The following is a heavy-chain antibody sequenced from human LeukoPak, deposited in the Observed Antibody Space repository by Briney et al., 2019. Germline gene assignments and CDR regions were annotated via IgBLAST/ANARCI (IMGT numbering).Heavy chain of an antibody. D-gene: IGHD2-15*01. Sequence: GGSLRLSCAPSGFTFSSYWMHWVRQAPGKGLVWVSRLNNDGSSTNYADPVKGRFTISRDNSKNTLYLQMNSLRADDTAAYYCAKGHRLCSSGNCNSQVDSWGHGTLVIVPS. CDR3: AKGHRLCSSGNCNSQVDS. CDR1: GFTFSSYW. V-gene: IGHV3-74*01. J-gene: IGHJ5*01. CDR2: LNNDGSST.